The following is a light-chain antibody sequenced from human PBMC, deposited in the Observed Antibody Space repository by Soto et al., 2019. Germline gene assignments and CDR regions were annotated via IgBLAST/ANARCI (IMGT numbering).Light chain of an antibody. J-gene: IGKJ1*01. V-gene: IGKV1-6*01. CDR2: SAS. Sequence: AIQITQSPSSLPASVGDRVTITCRASQVIRHDLGWYQQKPGQAPKFLIYSASSLQSGVPSRFSGSGSGTDFTLTISSLQPEDFATYYCLQDYSYPWTFGQGTKVEIK. CDR3: LQDYSYPWT. CDR1: QVIRHD.